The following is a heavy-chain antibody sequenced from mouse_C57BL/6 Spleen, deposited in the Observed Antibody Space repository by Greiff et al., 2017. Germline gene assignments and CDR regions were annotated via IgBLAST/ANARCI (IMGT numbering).Heavy chain of an antibody. V-gene: IGHV5-9-1*02. CDR2: ISSGGDYI. D-gene: IGHD1-1*01. J-gene: IGHJ4*01. Sequence: EVMLVESGEGLVKPGGSLKLSCAASGFTFSSYAMSWVRQTPEKRLVWVAYISSGGDYIYYADTVKGRFTISRDNARNTLYLQMSSLKSEDTAMYYCTRDGYYGSSYGMDYWGQGTSVTVSS. CDR3: TRDGYYGSSYGMDY. CDR1: GFTFSSYA.